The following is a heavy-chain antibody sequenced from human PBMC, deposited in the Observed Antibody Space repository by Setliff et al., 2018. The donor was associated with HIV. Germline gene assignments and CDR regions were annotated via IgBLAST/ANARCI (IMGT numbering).Heavy chain of an antibody. CDR2: VHSNGDI. CDR3: ARGLHSGTYWGTRPLGLDY. Sequence: SETLSLTCTVSGGSIFGYNWTWIRQPPGKGLEWIGYVHSNGDINYSPSLKSRITISLDTSRSQFSLKATSVTAADTAVYFCARGLHSGTYWGTRPLGLDYWGQGSLVTVSS. CDR1: GGSIFGYN. J-gene: IGHJ4*02. D-gene: IGHD1-26*01. V-gene: IGHV4-59*08.